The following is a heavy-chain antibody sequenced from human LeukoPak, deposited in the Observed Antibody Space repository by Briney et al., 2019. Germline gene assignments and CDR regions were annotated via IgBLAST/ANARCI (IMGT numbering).Heavy chain of an antibody. CDR2: ISTSGRTV. Sequence: PGGSLILSCAASGFTFSSFEMNWVGQAPGKGLEWVSYISTSGRTVLYADSVKGRFTISRDNATNSLYLQMSSLRAEDTALYYCARESPSCGGDCNDYWGQGTLVTVSS. D-gene: IGHD2-21*02. J-gene: IGHJ4*02. CDR3: ARESPSCGGDCNDY. V-gene: IGHV3-48*03. CDR1: GFTFSSFE.